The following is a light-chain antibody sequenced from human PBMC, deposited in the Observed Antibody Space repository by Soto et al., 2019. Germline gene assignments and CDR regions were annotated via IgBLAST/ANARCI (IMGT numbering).Light chain of an antibody. CDR3: QQYNNYPLT. CDR1: QSISTW. CDR2: DAS. Sequence: DIHMTQSPSTLSASVRDRVTIACRASQSISTWLAWYQQKSGEAPKLLIYDASNLESGVPSRFSGSGSGTEFTLTISSLQPDDFATYYCQQYNNYPLTFGGGTKVDI. J-gene: IGKJ4*01. V-gene: IGKV1-5*01.